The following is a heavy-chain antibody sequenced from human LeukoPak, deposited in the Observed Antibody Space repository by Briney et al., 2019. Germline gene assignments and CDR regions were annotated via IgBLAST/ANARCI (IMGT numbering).Heavy chain of an antibody. V-gene: IGHV3-30*02. Sequence: PGGSLRLSGAASGFTFSDYGMHWVRQAPGKGLEWVAFIRNDGSNEYYPDSVKGRFTISRDNSRNMLYLQMNSLRPEDTAVYYCAKGGSASHNWFDPWGQGTLVTVSS. CDR2: IRNDGSNE. D-gene: IGHD2-15*01. J-gene: IGHJ5*02. CDR3: AKGGSASHNWFDP. CDR1: GFTFSDYG.